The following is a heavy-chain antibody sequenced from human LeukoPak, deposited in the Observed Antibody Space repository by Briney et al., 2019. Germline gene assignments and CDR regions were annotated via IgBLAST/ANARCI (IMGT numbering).Heavy chain of an antibody. J-gene: IGHJ4*02. Sequence: GGSLTLSCAASGFTFSSYDMNWVRQAPGKGLEWGSEISGSGGTTYYADSVKGRFTISRDNAKNSLYLQMNSLRAAGTAVYYCAVRFDYWGQGALVTVSS. CDR3: AVRFDY. CDR2: ISGSGGTT. D-gene: IGHD3-16*02. CDR1: GFTFSSYD. V-gene: IGHV3-23*01.